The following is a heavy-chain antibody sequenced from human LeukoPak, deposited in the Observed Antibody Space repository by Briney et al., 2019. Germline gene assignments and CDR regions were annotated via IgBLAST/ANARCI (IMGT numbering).Heavy chain of an antibody. V-gene: IGHV4-61*05. CDR3: ARSGGPQPGLY. Sequence: KASETLSLTCTVSGGSISSSSYYWGWIRQPPGKALEYIGYIYDGGSANYSPSLKSRVTMSLDTSKNQFSLNLSSATAADTAIYYCARSGGPQPGLYWGQGTLVTVSS. J-gene: IGHJ4*02. CDR1: GGSISSSSYY. D-gene: IGHD3-10*01. CDR2: IYDGGSA.